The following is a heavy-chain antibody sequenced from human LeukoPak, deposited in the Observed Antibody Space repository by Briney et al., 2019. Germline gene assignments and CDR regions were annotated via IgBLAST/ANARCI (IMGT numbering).Heavy chain of an antibody. V-gene: IGHV1-69*13. CDR2: IIPIFGTA. J-gene: IGHJ5*02. Sequence: ASVKVSCKASGGTFSSYAISWVRQAPGQGLEWMGGIIPIFGTANYAQKFQGRVTITADESTSTAYMELSSLRSEDTAVYYCARVTMWIVVAGTGWFDPWGQGTLVTVSS. CDR3: ARVTMWIVVAGTGWFDP. D-gene: IGHD6-19*01. CDR1: GGTFSSYA.